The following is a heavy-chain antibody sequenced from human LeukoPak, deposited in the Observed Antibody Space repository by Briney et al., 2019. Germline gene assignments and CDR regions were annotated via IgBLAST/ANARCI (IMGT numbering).Heavy chain of an antibody. V-gene: IGHV4-59*01. D-gene: IGHD3-22*01. CDR2: IYYSGTT. J-gene: IGHJ5*02. Sequence: PSETLSLTCTVSGGSISTYYWSWIRQPPGKGLEWIGYIYYSGTTNYNPSLKSRVTMSVDTSKNQFSLKLSSVTAADTAVYYCARGWGENSGHLYWLDPWGQGTLVTVSS. CDR3: ARGWGENSGHLYWLDP. CDR1: GGSISTYY.